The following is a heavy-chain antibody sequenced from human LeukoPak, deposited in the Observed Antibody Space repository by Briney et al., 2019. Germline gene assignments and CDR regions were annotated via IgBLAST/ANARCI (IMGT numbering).Heavy chain of an antibody. CDR3: AKGNGDLGY. CDR2: ISYDGSNK. J-gene: IGHJ4*02. V-gene: IGHV3-30*18. CDR1: GFTFSSYG. D-gene: IGHD4-17*01. Sequence: GGSLRLSCAASGFTFSSYGMHWVRQAPGKGLEWVAVISYDGSNKYYADSVKGRFTISRDNSKNTLYLQMNSPRAEDTAVYYCAKGNGDLGYWGQGTLVTVSS.